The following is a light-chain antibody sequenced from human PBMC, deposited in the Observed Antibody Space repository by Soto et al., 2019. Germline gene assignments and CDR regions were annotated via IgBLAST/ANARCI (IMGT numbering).Light chain of an antibody. CDR1: QSVSSSY. Sequence: EVVMTQSPATLSVSPGESATLSCRASQSVSSSYLAWYQQKPGQAPRLLIYGASTRATGIPARFSGSGSGTEFTLTISSLQSDDFATYYCQQYNSYSRTFGQGTKVDIK. CDR2: GAS. V-gene: IGKV3-15*01. J-gene: IGKJ1*01. CDR3: QQYNSYSRT.